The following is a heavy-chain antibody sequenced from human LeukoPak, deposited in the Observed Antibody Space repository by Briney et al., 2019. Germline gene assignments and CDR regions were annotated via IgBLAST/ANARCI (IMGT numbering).Heavy chain of an antibody. Sequence: GGSLRLSCAASGLTLSSYAMSWVRQAPGKGLEWVSGISGSGGSTYYADSAKGRFTISRDNSKNTLYLQMNSLRAEDTAMYYCATTLLRASTYMDVWGKGTTVTVSS. V-gene: IGHV3-23*01. CDR1: GLTLSSYA. CDR2: ISGSGGST. CDR3: ATTLLRASTYMDV. D-gene: IGHD1-1*01. J-gene: IGHJ6*03.